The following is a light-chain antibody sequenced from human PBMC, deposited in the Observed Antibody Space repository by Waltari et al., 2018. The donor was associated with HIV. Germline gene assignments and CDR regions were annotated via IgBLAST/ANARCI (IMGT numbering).Light chain of an antibody. V-gene: IGLV2-14*03. J-gene: IGLJ2*01. CDR2: QIN. CDR1: SSDVGGYKY. CDR3: SSFTSDATVL. Sequence: QSALTQPASVSGSPGQAVNISCTGTSSDVGGYKYVSWYQQHPCKVPKFLIFQINNRASGVSSRFSGSKAGNTATLTISGLQAEDEADYYCSSFTSDATVLFGGGTKLTV.